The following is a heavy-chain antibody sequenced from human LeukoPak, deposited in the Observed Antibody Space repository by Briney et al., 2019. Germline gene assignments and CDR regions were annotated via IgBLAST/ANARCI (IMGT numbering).Heavy chain of an antibody. CDR1: GFTFSGSA. V-gene: IGHV3-73*01. Sequence: PGGSLRLSCAASGFTFSGSAMHWVRQASGKGLEWVGRIRSKANSYATAYAASVKGRFTISRDDEKNTVYLQMSSLKTEDTAVYYCTTGYSSRGSAWYFDLWGRGTMVTVSS. D-gene: IGHD6-13*01. J-gene: IGHJ2*01. CDR2: IRSKANSYAT. CDR3: TTGYSSRGSAWYFDL.